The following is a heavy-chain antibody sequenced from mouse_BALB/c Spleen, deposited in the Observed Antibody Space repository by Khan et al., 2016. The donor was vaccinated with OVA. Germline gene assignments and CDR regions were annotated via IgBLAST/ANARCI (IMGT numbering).Heavy chain of an antibody. V-gene: IGHV3-2*02. J-gene: IGHJ3*01. CDR2: ITYSGRT. Sequence: EVQLVESGPGLVKPSQSLSLTCTVTGYSITSDYAWNWIRQFPGNKLEWMGYITYSGRTSYIPSLKGRISITRDTSKNQFFLQLNSVTTEDTATYYGARWFAYWGQGTLVTVSA. CDR3: ARWFAY. CDR1: GYSITSDYA.